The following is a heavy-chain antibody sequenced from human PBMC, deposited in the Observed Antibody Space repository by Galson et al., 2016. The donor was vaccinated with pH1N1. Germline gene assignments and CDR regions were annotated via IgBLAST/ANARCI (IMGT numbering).Heavy chain of an antibody. V-gene: IGHV5-51*03. D-gene: IGHD2-21*02. Sequence: AEVKKPGESLKISCTGSGYDFSNYWIGWVRQMPGKGLEWMGIIYPRDSDTRYSTSFQGQVTISADKSIDTAFLQWNSLKASDTAMYYCARHRGGGGGDSYYFDYWGQGALVTVSS. CDR3: ARHRGGGGGDSYYFDY. CDR2: IYPRDSDT. CDR1: GYDFSNYW. J-gene: IGHJ4*02.